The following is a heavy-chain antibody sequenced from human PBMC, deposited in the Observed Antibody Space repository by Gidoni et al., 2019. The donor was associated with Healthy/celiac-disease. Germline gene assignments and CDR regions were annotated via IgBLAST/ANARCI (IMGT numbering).Heavy chain of an antibody. Sequence: EVQLVQSGAEVKKPGESLRTSCKGSGYSFTRYWISWVRQMPGKGLEWMGRIDPSDSYTNYSPSFQGHVTISADKSISTAYLQWSSLKASDTAMYYCARPRGRIGQLWFGYYYMDVWGKGTTVTVSS. CDR1: GYSFTRYW. D-gene: IGHD5-18*01. CDR3: ARPRGRIGQLWFGYYYMDV. V-gene: IGHV5-10-1*03. CDR2: IDPSDSYT. J-gene: IGHJ6*03.